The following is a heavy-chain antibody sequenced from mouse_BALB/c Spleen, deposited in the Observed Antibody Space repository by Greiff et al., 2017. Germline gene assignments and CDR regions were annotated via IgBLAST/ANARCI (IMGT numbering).Heavy chain of an antibody. V-gene: IGHV5-6*01. J-gene: IGHJ3*01. Sequence: EVKLMESGGDLVKPGGSLKLSCAASGFTFSSYGMSWVRQTPDKRLEWVATISSGGSYTYYPDSVKGRFTISRDNAKNTLYLQMSSLKSEDTAMYYCANYYGSRAWFAYWGQGTLVTVSA. CDR3: ANYYGSRAWFAY. CDR1: GFTFSSYG. CDR2: ISSGGSYT. D-gene: IGHD1-1*01.